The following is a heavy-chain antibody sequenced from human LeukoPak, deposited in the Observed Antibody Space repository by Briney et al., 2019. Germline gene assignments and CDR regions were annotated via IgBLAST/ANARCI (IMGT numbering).Heavy chain of an antibody. J-gene: IGHJ2*01. D-gene: IGHD1-26*01. Sequence: GRSLRLSCAASGFTFDDYAMHWVRRAPGKGLEWVSGISWNSGSIGYADSVKGRFTISRDNAKNSLYLQMNSLRTEDTALYYCAKDPAPYSGSYYGWYFDLWGRGTLVTVSS. CDR3: AKDPAPYSGSYYGWYFDL. CDR2: ISWNSGSI. V-gene: IGHV3-9*01. CDR1: GFTFDDYA.